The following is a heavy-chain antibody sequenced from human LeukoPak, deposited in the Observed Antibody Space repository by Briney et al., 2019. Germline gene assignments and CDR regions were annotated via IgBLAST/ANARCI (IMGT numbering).Heavy chain of an antibody. J-gene: IGHJ4*02. Sequence: PGGSLRLSCAASGFTFSSYGMHWVRQAPGKGLEWVAFIRYDGSNKYYADSVKGRFTISRDNYKITLYLQMNSLRPEDTAVSYCAKIPYDFWSGYTQFDYWGQGTLVTVSS. CDR3: AKIPYDFWSGYTQFDY. V-gene: IGHV3-30*02. CDR2: IRYDGSNK. D-gene: IGHD3-3*01. CDR1: GFTFSSYG.